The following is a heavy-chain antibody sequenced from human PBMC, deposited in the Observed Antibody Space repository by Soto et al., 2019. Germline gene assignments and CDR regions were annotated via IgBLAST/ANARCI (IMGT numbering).Heavy chain of an antibody. CDR1: GGTFSSYT. V-gene: IGHV1-69*08. CDR3: ARESGSPSFDP. D-gene: IGHD1-26*01. Sequence: QVQLVQSGAEVKKPGSSVKVSCKASGGTFSSYTISWVRQAPGQGLEWMGRIIPILGIANYAQKFQGRVTITADKSTSTAYMELSSLRSEDAAVYYCARESGSPSFDPWGQGTLVTVSS. CDR2: IIPILGIA. J-gene: IGHJ5*02.